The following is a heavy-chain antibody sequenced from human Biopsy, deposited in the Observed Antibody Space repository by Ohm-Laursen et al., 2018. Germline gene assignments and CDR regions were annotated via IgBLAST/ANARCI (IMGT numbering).Heavy chain of an antibody. CDR1: GGSISSDY. D-gene: IGHD2/OR15-2a*01. CDR2: IYYSGST. J-gene: IGHJ6*02. V-gene: IGHV4-59*07. Sequence: SDTLSLTCTVSGGSISSDYWSWIRQTPGKGLEWIGYIYYSGSTNYNPSLKGRVTISVDTSKNQFSLRLNSVTAADTAVYYCAKATNSTGWPYYYFYGMDDWGQGTTVTVSS. CDR3: AKATNSTGWPYYYFYGMDD.